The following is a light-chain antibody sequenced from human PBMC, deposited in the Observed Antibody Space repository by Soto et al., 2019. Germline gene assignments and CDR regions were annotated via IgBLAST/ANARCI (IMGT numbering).Light chain of an antibody. Sequence: QSVLTQPPSASGSPGQSVTFSCTGTSSDVGGYNYVSWYQQHPGGAPQLIIYEVTKRPSGVPDRFSGSKSGNTASLTVSGLQAEDEADYYCSSYAGSNNWVFGGGTKLTVL. CDR1: SSDVGGYNY. J-gene: IGLJ3*02. V-gene: IGLV2-8*01. CDR3: SSYAGSNNWV. CDR2: EVT.